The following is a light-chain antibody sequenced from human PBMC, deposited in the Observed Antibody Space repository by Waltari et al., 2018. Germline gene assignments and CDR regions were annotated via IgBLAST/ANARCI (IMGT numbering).Light chain of an antibody. V-gene: IGKV3-20*01. J-gene: IGKJ1*01. CDR2: AAS. CDR3: QQYGSSPWT. CDR1: QSASSSY. Sequence: EIVLTQSPGTLSLSPGERATLSCRASQSASSSYLAWYQQKPGQGPRLLIYAASSRATGIPDRFSGSGSGTDFTLTISRLEPEDFAVYYCQQYGSSPWTFGRGTRVEIK.